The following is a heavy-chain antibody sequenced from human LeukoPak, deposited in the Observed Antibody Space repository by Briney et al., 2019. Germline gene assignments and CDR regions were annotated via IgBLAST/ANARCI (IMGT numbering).Heavy chain of an antibody. Sequence: GGSLRLSCVASGFTLSQYGMHWVRQAPGKGLVWVAFLRFDGGDQSYADSVKGRFTISRDNSKNTLYLQMNSLRAEDTAVYYCAKSVPAIRGEIDYWGQGTLVTVSS. CDR1: GFTLSQYG. J-gene: IGHJ4*02. CDR2: LRFDGGDQ. D-gene: IGHD3-10*01. CDR3: AKSVPAIRGEIDY. V-gene: IGHV3-30*02.